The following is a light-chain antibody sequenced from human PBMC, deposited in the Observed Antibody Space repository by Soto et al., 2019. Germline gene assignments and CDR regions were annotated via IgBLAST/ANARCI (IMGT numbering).Light chain of an antibody. V-gene: IGKV3-11*01. CDR2: DTS. Sequence: EIVLTQSPATLSLSPGERATLSCRASQSVSSYLAWYQQKPGQAPRLLIYDTSNRATGIPARFSGSGSGTDFTLTIRSIDTEPFPVYYCQQRSNWPSTFGQGTRLEIK. CDR1: QSVSSY. J-gene: IGKJ5*01. CDR3: QQRSNWPST.